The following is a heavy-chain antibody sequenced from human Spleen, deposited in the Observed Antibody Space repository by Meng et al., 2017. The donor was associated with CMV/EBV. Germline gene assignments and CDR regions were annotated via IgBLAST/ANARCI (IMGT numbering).Heavy chain of an antibody. CDR3: ARGYYGSGSYYSTGKFDP. J-gene: IGHJ5*02. Sequence: SVKGRFTISRDNAKKSLFSQMSSLRVEDTAVYYCARGYYGSGSYYSTGKFDPWGQGTLVTVSS. V-gene: IGHV3-11*04. D-gene: IGHD3-10*01.